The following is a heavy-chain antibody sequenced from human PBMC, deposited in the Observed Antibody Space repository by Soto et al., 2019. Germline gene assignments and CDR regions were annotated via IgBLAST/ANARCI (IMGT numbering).Heavy chain of an antibody. Sequence: GESLKISCEASGYTFSNYWIGWVRQMPGTGLGWMGLIYPLDFDPRYSPSFQDQVNTSVDKTIDTDYLQWSNLKASDTAMYYYVRHSDKIKSSVGPRSFDYWGQGTLVTVSS. CDR1: GYTFSNYW. CDR2: IYPLDFDP. J-gene: IGHJ4*02. D-gene: IGHD1-26*01. V-gene: IGHV5-51*01. CDR3: VRHSDKIKSSVGPRSFDY.